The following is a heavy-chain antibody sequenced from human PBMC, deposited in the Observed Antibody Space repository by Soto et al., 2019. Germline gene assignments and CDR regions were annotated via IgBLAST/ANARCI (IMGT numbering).Heavy chain of an antibody. D-gene: IGHD2-15*01. CDR1: GLTFSSYA. CDR3: AKVDIRYCSGGSCYADYFDY. CDR2: ISGSGGST. Sequence: GGSLRLSCAASGLTFSSYAMSWVRQAPGKGLEWVSAISGSGGSTYYADSVKGRFTISRDNSKNTLYLQMNSLRAEDTAVYYCAKVDIRYCSGGSCYADYFDYWGQGTLVTV. V-gene: IGHV3-23*01. J-gene: IGHJ4*02.